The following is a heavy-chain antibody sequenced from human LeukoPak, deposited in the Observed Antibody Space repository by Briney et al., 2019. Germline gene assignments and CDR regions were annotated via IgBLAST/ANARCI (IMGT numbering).Heavy chain of an antibody. V-gene: IGHV1-18*01. D-gene: IGHD6-19*01. Sequence: ASVKVSCKASGYTFTRYGISWVRQAPGQGLEWMGWISAYNGDTNYAQRLQGRVTMTTDTSTRTAYMELRSLRYDDTAVYYCAREYSNGWFFDSWGQGTLVTVS. J-gene: IGHJ4*02. CDR2: ISAYNGDT. CDR3: AREYSNGWFFDS. CDR1: GYTFTRYG.